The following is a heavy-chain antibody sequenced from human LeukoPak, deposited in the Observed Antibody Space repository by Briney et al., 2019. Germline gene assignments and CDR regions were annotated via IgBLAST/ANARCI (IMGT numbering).Heavy chain of an antibody. CDR1: GFTFSSYE. CDR2: ISSSGSTI. Sequence: GGSLRLSCAASGFTFSSYEMNWVRQAPGKGLEWVSYISSSGSTIYYADSVKGRFTISRDNAKNSLYLQMNSLRAEDTAVYYCARGSRYSSGWYEGRGGGDFDPWGQGTLVTVSS. CDR3: ARGSRYSSGWYEGRGGGDFDP. D-gene: IGHD6-19*01. V-gene: IGHV3-48*03. J-gene: IGHJ5*02.